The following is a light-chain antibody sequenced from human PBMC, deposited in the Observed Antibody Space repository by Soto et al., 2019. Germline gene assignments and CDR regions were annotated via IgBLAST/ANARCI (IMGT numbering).Light chain of an antibody. J-gene: IGLJ2*01. CDR1: TSDVGGYNY. CDR2: EVS. Sequence: QSALTQPPSASGSPGQSVTISCTGTTSDVGGYNYVSWYQQHPGKAPKLMIYEVSKRPSGVPDRFSGSKSVNTASLTVSGLQAEDEADYYCSSYAGNNKLVFGGGTQLTVL. CDR3: SSYAGNNKLV. V-gene: IGLV2-8*01.